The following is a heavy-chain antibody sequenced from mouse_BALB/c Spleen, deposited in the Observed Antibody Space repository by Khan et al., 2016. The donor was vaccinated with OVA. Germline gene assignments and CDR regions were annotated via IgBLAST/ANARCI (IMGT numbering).Heavy chain of an antibody. Sequence: EVQLQQSGAELVKPGASVKLSCTASGFNIKDTYMHWVKQRPEQGLEWIGRIAPANGNTKYDPKFQGKATITADTSSNTSYLQLSSLTSEDTTVYYWAHPAYDPRYFEVWGAGTTVTVSS. V-gene: IGHV14-3*02. CDR3: AHPAYDPRYFEV. CDR1: GFNIKDTY. CDR2: IAPANGNT. D-gene: IGHD2-3*01. J-gene: IGHJ1*01.